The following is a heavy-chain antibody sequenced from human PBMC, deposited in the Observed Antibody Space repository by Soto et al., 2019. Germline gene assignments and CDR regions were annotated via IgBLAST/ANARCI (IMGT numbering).Heavy chain of an antibody. CDR3: AAADSSGWYGFWFDP. V-gene: IGHV1-58*01. Sequence: SVKVSCKASGFTFTSSAVQWVRQARGQRLEWIGWIVVGSGNTNYAQKFQERVTITRDMSTSTAYMELSSLRSEDTAVYYCAAADSSGWYGFWFDPWGQGTLVTVSS. CDR1: GFTFTSSA. D-gene: IGHD6-19*01. CDR2: IVVGSGNT. J-gene: IGHJ5*02.